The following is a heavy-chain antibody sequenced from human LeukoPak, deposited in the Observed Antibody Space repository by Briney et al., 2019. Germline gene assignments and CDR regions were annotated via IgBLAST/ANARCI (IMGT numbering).Heavy chain of an antibody. CDR1: GGSISSGSYY. J-gene: IGHJ4*02. V-gene: IGHV4-61*02. CDR3: ATDYGGNSAIRF. Sequence: SQTLSFTCTVSGGSISSGSYYWSWIRQPAGKGLEWIGRIYTSGSTNYNPSLKSRVTISVDTSKNQFSLKLSSVTAADTAVYYCATDYGGNSAIRFWGQGTLVTVSS. CDR2: IYTSGST. D-gene: IGHD4-23*01.